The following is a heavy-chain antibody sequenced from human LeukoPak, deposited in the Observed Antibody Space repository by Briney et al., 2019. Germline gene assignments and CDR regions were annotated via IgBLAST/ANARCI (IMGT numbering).Heavy chain of an antibody. D-gene: IGHD1-1*01. CDR1: GFTFSSFD. CDR2: IGTASDT. J-gene: IGHJ6*03. V-gene: IGHV3-13*01. Sequence: GGSLRLSCAASGFTFSSFDVHWVRQPTGQGLGWVSTIGTASDTYYPGSVEGRFTLSRDNAKNSLYLQMNSLTAGDTAVYYCARGPPRGKYYYMDVWGKGTTVTVSS. CDR3: ARGPPRGKYYYMDV.